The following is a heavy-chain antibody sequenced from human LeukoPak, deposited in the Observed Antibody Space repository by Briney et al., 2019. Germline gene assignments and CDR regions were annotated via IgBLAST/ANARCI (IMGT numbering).Heavy chain of an antibody. CDR1: GDSISSSTYY. V-gene: IGHV4-39*07. CDR3: ARGYGDFDAFDI. CDR2: IYYSGST. J-gene: IGHJ3*02. Sequence: SETLSLTCTVSGDSISSSTYYWGWIRQPPGKGLEWIGNIYYSGSTYYNPSLKSRVTISVDTSKNQFSLKLSSVTAADTAVYYCARGYGDFDAFDIWGQGTMVTVSS. D-gene: IGHD4-17*01.